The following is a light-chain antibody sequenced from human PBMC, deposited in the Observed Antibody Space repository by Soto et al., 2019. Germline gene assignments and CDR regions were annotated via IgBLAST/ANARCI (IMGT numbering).Light chain of an antibody. J-gene: IGKJ1*01. CDR1: QSVSSD. V-gene: IGKV3-15*01. Sequence: EIVMTQSPATLSVSPGERATLSCRASQSVSSDLAWYQHKPGQGPRLLIYGASTRVTGIPARFSGSGSGTEFTLTISSLQSEDFAVYYWQQFNRGWTFGQGTKVEIK. CDR3: QQFNRGWT. CDR2: GAS.